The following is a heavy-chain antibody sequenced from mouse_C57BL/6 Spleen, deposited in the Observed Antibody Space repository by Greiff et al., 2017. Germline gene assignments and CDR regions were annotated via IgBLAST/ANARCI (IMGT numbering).Heavy chain of an antibody. V-gene: IGHV14-3*01. CDR3: ARNYGSSLYAMDD. D-gene: IGHD1-1*01. J-gene: IGHJ4*01. CDR1: GFNIQNTY. Sequence: VQLKESVAELVRPGASVKLSCTASGFNIQNTYMHWVKQRPEQGLEWIGRIDPANGNTKYAPKFQGKATLTADTSSNTAYLQLSSLTSEDTAIYYCARNYGSSLYAMDDWGQGTTVTVSS. CDR2: IDPANGNT.